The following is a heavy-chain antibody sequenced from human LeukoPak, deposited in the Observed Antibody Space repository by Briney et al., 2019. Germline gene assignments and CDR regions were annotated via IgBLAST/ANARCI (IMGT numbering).Heavy chain of an antibody. D-gene: IGHD2-15*01. Sequence: PGGPLRLSCAASGFTLKSYWMHWLRQAPGKGLVYVSRINSDGTSTSYADYVKGRFTISRDNAKNTLYLLMNSLRAEDTAVYYCARDIGYSPFDYWGQGTLVTVSS. CDR1: GFTLKSYW. CDR2: INSDGTST. J-gene: IGHJ4*02. V-gene: IGHV3-74*01. CDR3: ARDIGYSPFDY.